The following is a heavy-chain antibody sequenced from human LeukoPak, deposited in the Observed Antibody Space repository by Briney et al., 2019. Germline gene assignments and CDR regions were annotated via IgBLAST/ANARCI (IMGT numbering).Heavy chain of an antibody. CDR2: ISYDGSNK. Sequence: GGSLRLSCAASGFTFSSYAMSWVRQAPGKGLEWVAVISYDGSNKYYADSVKGRFTISRDNSKNTLYLQMNSLRAEDTAVYYCARAFNDFWSGYYHYYYYGMDVWGQGTTVTVSS. CDR3: ARAFNDFWSGYYHYYYYGMDV. D-gene: IGHD3-3*01. J-gene: IGHJ6*02. V-gene: IGHV3-30-3*01. CDR1: GFTFSSYA.